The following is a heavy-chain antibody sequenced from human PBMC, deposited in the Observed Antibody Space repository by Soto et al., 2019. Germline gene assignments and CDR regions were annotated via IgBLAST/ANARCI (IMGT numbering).Heavy chain of an antibody. CDR1: GFTFSSYA. J-gene: IGHJ4*02. Sequence: EVQLVESGGGLVQPGGSLRLSCAASGFTFSSYAMHWVRQAPGKGLEYVSAISSNGGSTYYANSVKGRFTISRDNSKNTLYLQMGSLRAEDMAVYYCARGVGYYFDYWGQGTLVTVSS. D-gene: IGHD3-22*01. V-gene: IGHV3-64*01. CDR3: ARGVGYYFDY. CDR2: ISSNGGST.